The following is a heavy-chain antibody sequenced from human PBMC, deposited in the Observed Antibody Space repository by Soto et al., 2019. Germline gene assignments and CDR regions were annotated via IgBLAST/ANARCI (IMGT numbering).Heavy chain of an antibody. Sequence: GASVKVSCKASGYTFTGYYMHWVRQAPGQGLEWMGWINPNSGGTNYAQKFQGWVTMTRDTSISTAYMELSRLRSDDTAVYSCARGAWHELELGSCFDPWGQGTLVTVSS. V-gene: IGHV1-2*04. CDR2: INPNSGGT. CDR3: ARGAWHELELGSCFDP. J-gene: IGHJ5*02. CDR1: GYTFTGYY. D-gene: IGHD1-7*01.